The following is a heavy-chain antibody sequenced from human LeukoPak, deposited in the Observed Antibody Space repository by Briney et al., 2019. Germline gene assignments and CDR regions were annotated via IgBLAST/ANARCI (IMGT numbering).Heavy chain of an antibody. CDR1: GFTFSSYW. CDR2: IKQDGSEK. J-gene: IGHJ6*03. V-gene: IGHV3-7*01. D-gene: IGHD6-19*01. CDR3: ARVGSSGWYGYYYYYMDV. Sequence: GSLRLSCAASGFTFSSYWMSWVRQAPGKGLEWVANIKQDGSEKYYVDSVKGRFTISRDNARNSLYLQMNSLRAEDTAVYYCARVGSSGWYGYYYYYMDVWGKGTTVTVSS.